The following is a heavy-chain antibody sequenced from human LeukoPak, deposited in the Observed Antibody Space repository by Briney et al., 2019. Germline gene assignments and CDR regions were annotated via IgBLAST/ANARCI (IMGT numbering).Heavy chain of an antibody. CDR2: MNPNSGNT. V-gene: IGHV1-8*01. Sequence: ASVKVSCKASGYTFTSYDINWVRQATGQGLEWMGWMNPNSGNTGYAQKFQGRVTMTRNTSISTAYMELGSLRSEDTAVYYRARLSDTAMPHSFDYWGQGTLVTVSS. CDR3: ARLSDTAMPHSFDY. J-gene: IGHJ4*02. D-gene: IGHD5-18*01. CDR1: GYTFTSYD.